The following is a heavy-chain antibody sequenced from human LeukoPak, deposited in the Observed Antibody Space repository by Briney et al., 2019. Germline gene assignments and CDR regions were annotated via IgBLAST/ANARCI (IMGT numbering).Heavy chain of an antibody. V-gene: IGHV4-34*01. CDR1: GGSFSGYY. D-gene: IGHD5-24*01. J-gene: IGHJ4*02. CDR2: INHSGST. CDR3: ARSPVEMATIDY. Sequence: SETLSLTCAVYGGSFSGYYWSWIRQPPGKGLEWIGEINHSGSTNYNPSLKSRVTISVDTSKNQFSLKLSSVTAADTAVYYCARSPVEMATIDYWGQGTLVTVSS.